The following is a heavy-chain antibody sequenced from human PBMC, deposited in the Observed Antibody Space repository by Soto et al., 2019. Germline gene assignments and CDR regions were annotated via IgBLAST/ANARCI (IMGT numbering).Heavy chain of an antibody. CDR3: ARDGELVRSASPRSLYGMDV. V-gene: IGHV1-69*01. J-gene: IGHJ6*02. CDR2: IIPIFGTA. Sequence: QVQLVQSGAEGKKPGSSVKVSCKASGGTFSSYAISWVRQAPGQGLEWMGGIIPIFGTANYAQKFQGRVTITADEATSTAYMELSSLRSQDTAVYYCARDGELVRSASPRSLYGMDVWGQGTTVTVSS. CDR1: GGTFSSYA. D-gene: IGHD3-10*01.